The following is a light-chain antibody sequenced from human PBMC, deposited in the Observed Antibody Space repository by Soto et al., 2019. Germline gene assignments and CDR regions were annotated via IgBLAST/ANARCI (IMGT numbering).Light chain of an antibody. V-gene: IGKV3-11*01. CDR3: QQRFNVPSIT. Sequence: EIVLSKSPATLSLSPAERATLSCRASQSVSSYLAWYQQKPGQAPRLLIYDASSRATGIPARFSGSGSGTDFTLTISILEPEDFAVYHCQQRFNVPSITFGQGTRLEIK. CDR2: DAS. CDR1: QSVSSY. J-gene: IGKJ5*01.